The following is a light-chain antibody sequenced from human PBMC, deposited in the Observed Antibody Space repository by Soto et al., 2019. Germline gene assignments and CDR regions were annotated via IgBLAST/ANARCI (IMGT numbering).Light chain of an antibody. CDR3: QEYSKWPLFT. CDR1: QSVGRN. CDR2: AAS. Sequence: EIVVTQSTGILSVSPGDRATRSCRASQSVGRNLAWYQQKPGQAPTLLIYAASTRDTGLPGRFSGSGSGTDFTLTISSLQSEEFAVYYCQEYSKWPLFTFGPGTRVDIK. J-gene: IGKJ3*01. V-gene: IGKV3-15*01.